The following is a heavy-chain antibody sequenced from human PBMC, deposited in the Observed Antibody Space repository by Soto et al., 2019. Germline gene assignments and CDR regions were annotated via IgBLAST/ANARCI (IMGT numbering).Heavy chain of an antibody. CDR3: ARDRSIEVAGTGFDS. V-gene: IGHV1-69*01. CDR1: GGTFSSYA. J-gene: IGHJ4*02. CDR2: IIPIFGTA. D-gene: IGHD6-19*01. Sequence: QVQLVQSGAEVKKPGSSGNVSCKASGGTFSSYAISWVRQAPGQGLEWLGGIIPIFGTAHYAQKCQGRVTITADESTSTAYRELSSLRSEDTAVYYCARDRSIEVAGTGFDSWGQGTLVTVSS.